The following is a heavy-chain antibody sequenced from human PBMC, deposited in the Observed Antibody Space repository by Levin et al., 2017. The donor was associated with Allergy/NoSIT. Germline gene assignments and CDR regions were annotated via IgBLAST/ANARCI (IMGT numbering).Heavy chain of an antibody. Sequence: GGSLRLSCAASGFTVNSYWMSWVRQAPGKGLEWVANIKQDGSEKYYVDSVKGRFTASRDNAKNSLYLQMNSLRAEDTAVYYCARLLQRDARDYWGQGTLVTVSS. CDR2: IKQDGSEK. V-gene: IGHV3-7*01. CDR1: GFTVNSYW. J-gene: IGHJ4*02. D-gene: IGHD2-21*02. CDR3: ARLLQRDARDY.